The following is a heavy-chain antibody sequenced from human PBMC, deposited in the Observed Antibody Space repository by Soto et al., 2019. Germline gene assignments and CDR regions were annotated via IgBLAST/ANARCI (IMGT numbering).Heavy chain of an antibody. J-gene: IGHJ5*02. Sequence: SETLSLTCAVYGGSFSGYYWSWIRQPPRKGLEWIGEINHSGSTNYNPSLKSRVTISVDTSKNQFSLKLSSVTAADTAVYYCARGVVKRSRGVIWTKGWFDPWGQGTLVTVSS. V-gene: IGHV4-34*01. CDR3: ARGVVKRSRGVIWTKGWFDP. CDR1: GGSFSGYY. D-gene: IGHD3-10*01. CDR2: INHSGST.